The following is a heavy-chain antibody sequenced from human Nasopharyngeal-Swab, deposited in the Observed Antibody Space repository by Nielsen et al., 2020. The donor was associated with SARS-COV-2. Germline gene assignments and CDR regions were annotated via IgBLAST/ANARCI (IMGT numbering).Heavy chain of an antibody. V-gene: IGHV3-21*04. Sequence: GESLKISCAASGFTFSSYSMNWVRQAPGKGLEWVSSISSSSSYIYYADSVKGRFTISRDNAKNSLYLQMNSLRAEDTAVYYCAKGRYTMSYYYYMDVWGKGTTVTVSS. CDR2: ISSSSSYI. D-gene: IGHD3-22*01. CDR1: GFTFSSYS. CDR3: AKGRYTMSYYYYMDV. J-gene: IGHJ6*03.